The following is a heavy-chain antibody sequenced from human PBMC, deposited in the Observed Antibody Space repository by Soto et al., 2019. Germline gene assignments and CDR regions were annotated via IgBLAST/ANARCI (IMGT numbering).Heavy chain of an antibody. J-gene: IGHJ4*02. Sequence: GGSLRLSCAASGFTFSDYPMNWVRQAPGKGLEWVSSIRTISSAIYFADSVRGRFTISRDNARNSLYLQMTSLRDEDTAVYYCARETPSFDSWGQGTLVTVSS. V-gene: IGHV3-48*02. CDR3: ARETPSFDS. CDR1: GFTFSDYP. D-gene: IGHD2-15*01. CDR2: IRTISSAI.